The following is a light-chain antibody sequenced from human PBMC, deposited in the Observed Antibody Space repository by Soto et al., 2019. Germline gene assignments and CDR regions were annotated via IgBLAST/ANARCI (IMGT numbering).Light chain of an antibody. CDR1: QSVRSY. Sequence: EIVLTQSAATLSLSPGERATLSCRASQSVRSYLAWYQQKPGQAPRLLIYDASNRATGIPARFSGSGSGTDFTLTISSLEPEDFAVYYCQQRSNWLTFGGGTKVDIK. J-gene: IGKJ4*01. V-gene: IGKV3-11*01. CDR3: QQRSNWLT. CDR2: DAS.